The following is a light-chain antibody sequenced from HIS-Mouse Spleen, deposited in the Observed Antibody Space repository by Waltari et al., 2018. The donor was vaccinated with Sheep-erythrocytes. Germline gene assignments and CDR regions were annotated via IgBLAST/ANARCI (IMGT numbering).Light chain of an antibody. V-gene: IGKV1-39*01. Sequence: DIQLPQSQSPLFPPLGARVTITCRASKSISSDLNWYQQKQGKAPKPLIYAASSLQSGVPARFSGSGAGTDFTLPISSLQHAEDATSYCQQRYSTPQFTFGPGTKVDIK. CDR2: AAS. J-gene: IGKJ3*01. CDR3: QQRYSTPQFT. CDR1: KSISSD.